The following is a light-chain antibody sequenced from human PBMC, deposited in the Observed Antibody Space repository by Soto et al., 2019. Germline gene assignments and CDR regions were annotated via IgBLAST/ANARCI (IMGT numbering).Light chain of an antibody. V-gene: IGKV1-17*03. CDR3: LQHSTYPWT. CDR2: AAS. J-gene: IGKJ1*01. CDR1: QQGIRNY. Sequence: DIQMTQSPSAMSASVGDRVTITCRASQQGIRNYLAWFQQEPGKVPKRLIYAASTLETGVPSRFSGSGSGTEFTLTISNLQPEDFTTYYCLQHSTYPWTFGQGTKVEVK.